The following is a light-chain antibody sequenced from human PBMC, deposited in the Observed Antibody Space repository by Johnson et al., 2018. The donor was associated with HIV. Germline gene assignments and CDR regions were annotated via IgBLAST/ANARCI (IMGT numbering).Light chain of an antibody. Sequence: QSVLTQPPSVSAAPGQKVTISCSGNRSNIGDNFVSWYQHLPGTAPKLLVYDNSKRPSGIPDRFSATKSGTSATLGITGLQTGDEAEYYCGTWDSSLSAGVFGTGTKVTVL. J-gene: IGLJ1*01. CDR1: RSNIGDNF. CDR3: GTWDSSLSAGV. CDR2: DNS. V-gene: IGLV1-51*01.